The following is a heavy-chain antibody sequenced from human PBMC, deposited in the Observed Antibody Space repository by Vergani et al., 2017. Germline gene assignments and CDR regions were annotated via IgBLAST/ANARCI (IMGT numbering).Heavy chain of an antibody. CDR1: GYTFTSYG. Sequence: VSCKASGYTFTSYGISWVRQAPGQGLEWMGWISAYNGNTNYAQKLQGRVTMTTDTSTSTAYMELRSLRSDDTAVYYCARTLHDFWTYYFDYWGQGTLVTVSS. CDR3: ARTLHDFWTYYFDY. J-gene: IGHJ4*02. CDR2: ISAYNGNT. V-gene: IGHV1-18*04. D-gene: IGHD3-3*01.